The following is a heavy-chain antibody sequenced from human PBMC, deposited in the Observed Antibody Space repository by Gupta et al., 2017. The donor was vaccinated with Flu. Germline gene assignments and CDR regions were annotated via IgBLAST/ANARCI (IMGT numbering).Heavy chain of an antibody. D-gene: IGHD3-22*01. CDR3: ARDGKTYYYDSSGLLDY. CDR2: ISSSSSTI. V-gene: IGHV3-48*01. Sequence: EVQLVESGGGLVQPGGSLRLSCAASGFTFSSYSMNWVRQAPGKGLEWVSYISSSSSTIYYADSVKGRFTISRDNAKNSLYLQMNSLRAEDTAVYYCARDGKTYYYDSSGLLDYWGQGTLVTVSS. CDR1: GFTFSSYS. J-gene: IGHJ4*02.